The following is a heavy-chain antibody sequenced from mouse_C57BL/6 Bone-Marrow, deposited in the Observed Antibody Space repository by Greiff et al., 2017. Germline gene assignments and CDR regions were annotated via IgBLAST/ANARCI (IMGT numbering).Heavy chain of an antibody. CDR2: ISYDGSN. D-gene: IGHD3-1*01. V-gene: IGHV3-6*01. Sequence: EVKLQESGPGLVKPSQSLSLTCSVTGYSITSGYYWNWIRQFPGNKLEWMGYISYDGSNNYNPSLKNRISITRDTSKNQFFLKLNSVTTEDTATYYCARGGLSSYAMDYWGQGTSVTVSS. CDR1: GYSITSGYY. CDR3: ARGGLSSYAMDY. J-gene: IGHJ4*01.